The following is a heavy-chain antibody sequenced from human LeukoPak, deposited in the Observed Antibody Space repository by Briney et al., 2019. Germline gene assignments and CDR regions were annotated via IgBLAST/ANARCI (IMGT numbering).Heavy chain of an antibody. Sequence: PSETLSLSCTVSNGSIFSHNSYWAWVRQPPGKGPEWIVGMYYSGTTYYNPSLQSRVTMSVDMAKNHFSLNMTSVSAAGTAVYFCAKLVGTTGYFDLWGRGALVTVAS. D-gene: IGHD1-1*01. CDR1: NGSIFSHNSY. J-gene: IGHJ4*02. V-gene: IGHV4-39*01. CDR3: AKLVGTTGYFDL. CDR2: MYYSGTT.